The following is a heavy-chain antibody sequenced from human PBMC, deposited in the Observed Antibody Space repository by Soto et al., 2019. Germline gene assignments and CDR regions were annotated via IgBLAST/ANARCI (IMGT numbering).Heavy chain of an antibody. V-gene: IGHV3-73*01. CDR2: IRSKANSYAT. CDR3: TRLVLRYSLYYGMDV. J-gene: IGHJ6*02. Sequence: HPGGSLRLSCAASGFTFSGSAMHWVRQASGKGLEWVGRIRSKANSYATAYAASVKGRFTISRDDSKNTAYLQMNSLKTEDTAVYYCTRLVLRYSLYYGMDVWGQGTTVTVSS. D-gene: IGHD3-9*01. CDR1: GFTFSGSA.